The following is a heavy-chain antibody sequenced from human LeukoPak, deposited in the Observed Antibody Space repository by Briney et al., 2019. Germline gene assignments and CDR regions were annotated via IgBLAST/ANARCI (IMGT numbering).Heavy chain of an antibody. V-gene: IGHV1-3*02. CDR1: GYTFTSYA. D-gene: IGHD3-22*01. CDR3: ARDYHYYDSSGYFASFDY. J-gene: IGHJ4*02. Sequence: GASVKVSCKASGYTFTSYAMHWVRQAPGQRLEWMGWSNAGNGNTKYSQEFQGRVTITRDTSASTAYMELSSLRSEDMAVYYCARDYHYYDSSGYFASFDYWGQGTLVTVSS. CDR2: SNAGNGNT.